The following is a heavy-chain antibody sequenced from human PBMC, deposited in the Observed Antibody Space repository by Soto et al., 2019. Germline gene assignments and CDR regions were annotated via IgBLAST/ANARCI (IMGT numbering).Heavy chain of an antibody. J-gene: IGHJ4*02. V-gene: IGHV3-30*18. Sequence: GGSLRLSCAASGFTFSSYGMHWVRQAPGKGLEWVAVISYDGSNKYYADSVKGRFTISRDNSKNTLYLQMNSLRAEDTAVYYCAKDIGSAAGRGDYFDYWGQGTLVTVSS. CDR3: AKDIGSAAGRGDYFDY. CDR1: GFTFSSYG. D-gene: IGHD6-13*01. CDR2: ISYDGSNK.